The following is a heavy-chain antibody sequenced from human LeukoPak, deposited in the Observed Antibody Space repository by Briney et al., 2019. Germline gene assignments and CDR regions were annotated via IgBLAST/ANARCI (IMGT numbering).Heavy chain of an antibody. J-gene: IGHJ4*02. CDR2: ISGSGGST. CDR3: ARHGLGVPEGY. Sequence: GGSLRLPCAASGFTFSSYAMSWVRQAPGKGLEWVSAISGSGGSTYYANSVKGRFTISRDNSKNTLYLQMNSLRAEDTAVYYCARHGLGVPEGYWGQGTLVTVSS. V-gene: IGHV3-23*01. D-gene: IGHD3-10*01. CDR1: GFTFSSYA.